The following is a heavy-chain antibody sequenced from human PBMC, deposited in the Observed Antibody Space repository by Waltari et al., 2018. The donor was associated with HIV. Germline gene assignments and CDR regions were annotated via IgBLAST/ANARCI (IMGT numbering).Heavy chain of an antibody. CDR2: INQAGTER. V-gene: IGHV3-7*01. CDR1: GFTFSFYW. Sequence: EVRLVESGGGWVQPGGSLTLTCETSGFTFSFYWLSWVRQAPGKCLEWVANINQAGTERHYVDSVRGRFTISRDNGKRSSFLQMNSLTVEDTAVYYCATTHGSGDYDNDFDYWGQGTLV. D-gene: IGHD3-10*01. CDR3: ATTHGSGDYDNDFDY. J-gene: IGHJ4*02.